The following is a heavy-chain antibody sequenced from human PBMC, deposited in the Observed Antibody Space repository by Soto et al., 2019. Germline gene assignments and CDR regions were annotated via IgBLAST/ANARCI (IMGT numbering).Heavy chain of an antibody. Sequence: QVQLQESGPGLVKPSQTLSLTCTVSGGSISSGDYYWSWIRQPPGKGLEWIGYIYYSGSTYYNPSLTCRVTISVDTSKNQFSLKLSSVTAADTAVYYCARDRPPYGSTGAFDIWGEGTMVTVSS. D-gene: IGHD3-10*01. CDR1: GGSISSGDYY. V-gene: IGHV4-30-4*01. CDR3: ARDRPPYGSTGAFDI. CDR2: IYYSGST. J-gene: IGHJ3*02.